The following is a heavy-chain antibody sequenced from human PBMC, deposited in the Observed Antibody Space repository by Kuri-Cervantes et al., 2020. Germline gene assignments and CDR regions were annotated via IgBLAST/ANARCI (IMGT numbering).Heavy chain of an antibody. J-gene: IGHJ6*02. D-gene: IGHD2-2*01. CDR2: IKSKTDGGTT. V-gene: IGHV3-15*01. CDR1: GFTFSNAW. CDR3: AKDLDADVVVPAAMPGDLERGYYGMDV. Sequence: GGSLRLSCAASGFTFSNAWMSWVRQAPGKGLEWVGRIKSKTDGGTTDYAAPVKGRFTISRDDSENTLYLQMNSLRAEDTAVYYCAKDLDADVVVPAAMPGDLERGYYGMDVWGQGTTVTVSS.